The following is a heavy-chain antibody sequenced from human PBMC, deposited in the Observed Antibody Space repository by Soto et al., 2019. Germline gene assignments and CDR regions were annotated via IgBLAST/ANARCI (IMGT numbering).Heavy chain of an antibody. Sequence: SETLSLTCNVSGGSISTSRSYWAWIRQPPGKGLEWLANIFYSGSTYYNPSLASRVTVSVDTSKNEFSLKLRSVTAADTAVYSCGRQQTTGDTDLCFAPGGQEPLVTV. V-gene: IGHV4-39*01. CDR1: GGSISTSRSY. D-gene: IGHD2-21*01. J-gene: IGHJ5*02. CDR3: GRQQTTGDTDLCFAP. CDR2: IFYSGST.